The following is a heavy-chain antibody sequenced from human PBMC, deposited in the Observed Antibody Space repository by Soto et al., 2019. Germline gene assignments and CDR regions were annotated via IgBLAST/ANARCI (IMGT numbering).Heavy chain of an antibody. D-gene: IGHD6-6*01. CDR1: GFTFSSYA. V-gene: IGHV3-30-3*01. J-gene: IGHJ6*02. Sequence: GGSLRLSCAASGFTFSSYAMHWVRQAPGKGLEWVAVISYDGSNKYYADSVKGRFTISRDNSKNTLYLQMNSLRAEDTAVYYCARETGQLGGYYYGMDVWGQGTTVTVSS. CDR3: ARETGQLGGYYYGMDV. CDR2: ISYDGSNK.